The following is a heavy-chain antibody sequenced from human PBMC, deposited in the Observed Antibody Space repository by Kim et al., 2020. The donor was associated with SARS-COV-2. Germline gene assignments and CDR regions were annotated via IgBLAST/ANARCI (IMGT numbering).Heavy chain of an antibody. CDR1: GFTFSDYS. J-gene: IGHJ3*02. D-gene: IGHD2-15*01. CDR2: ISGNSYFI. V-gene: IGHV3-21*01. CDR3: VRDSDATGVDVFDI. Sequence: GGSLRLSCVVSGFTFSDYSMHWVRQTPGKGLEWVSGISGNSYFIFHEDSVKGRFTISRDNAKNSLYLQMNALRHDDTAVYYCVRDSDATGVDVFDIWGRGAMVTVSS.